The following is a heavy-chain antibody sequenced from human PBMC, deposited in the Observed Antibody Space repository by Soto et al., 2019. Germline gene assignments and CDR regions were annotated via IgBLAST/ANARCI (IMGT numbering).Heavy chain of an antibody. V-gene: IGHV4-34*01. Sequence: SETLSLTCAVYGGSFSGYYWSWIRQPPGKGLEWIGEINHSGSTNYNPSLKSRVTISVDTSKNQFSLKLSSVTAADTAVYYCARGSIPLYGPDYWGQGTLVTVSS. J-gene: IGHJ4*02. CDR3: ARGSIPLYGPDY. CDR1: GGSFSGYY. CDR2: INHSGST. D-gene: IGHD3-10*01.